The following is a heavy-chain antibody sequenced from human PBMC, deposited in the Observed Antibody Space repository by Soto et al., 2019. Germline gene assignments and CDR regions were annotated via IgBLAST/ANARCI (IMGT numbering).Heavy chain of an antibody. Sequence: SETLSLTCTVSGGSISSYYWSWIRQPPGKGLEWIGYIYYSGSTNYNPSLKSRVTISVDNAKNSLYLQMNSLRAEDTAVYYCAIAAAGTYWGQGTLVTVSS. CDR3: AIAAAGTY. V-gene: IGHV4-59*12. J-gene: IGHJ4*02. CDR1: GGSISSYY. D-gene: IGHD6-13*01. CDR2: IYYSGST.